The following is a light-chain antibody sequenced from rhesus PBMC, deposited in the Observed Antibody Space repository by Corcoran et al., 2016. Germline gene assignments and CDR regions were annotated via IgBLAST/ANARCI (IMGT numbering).Light chain of an antibody. CDR2: NTN. J-gene: IGLJ1*01. CDR3: VLFHSEFYF. Sequence: QAVVTQEPSMTVSPGGTVTLTCGSSTGAVTSANFPDWFQQIPGQVPRGLIYNTNNRHSWTPARFSGSLTGGKAALPGSGAQPEDGADYYGVLFHSEFYFCGSGTRLTVL. V-gene: IGLV7-76*01. CDR1: TGAVTSANF.